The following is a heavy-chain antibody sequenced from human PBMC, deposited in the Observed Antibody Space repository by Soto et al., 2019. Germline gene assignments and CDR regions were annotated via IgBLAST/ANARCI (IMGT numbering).Heavy chain of an antibody. CDR2: IIPILGIA. J-gene: IGHJ4*02. CDR1: GGTFSSYT. Sequence: QVQLVQSGAEVKKPGSSVKVSCKASGGTFSSYTISWVRQAPGQGIEWMGRIIPILGIANYEQKFKGRVTLTADKSTSTADMELSSLRAEDTAVYYCARDFYCSGVSCYERPPRPADYWGQGTLVTVSS. V-gene: IGHV1-69*02. D-gene: IGHD2-15*01. CDR3: ARDFYCSGVSCYERPPRPADY.